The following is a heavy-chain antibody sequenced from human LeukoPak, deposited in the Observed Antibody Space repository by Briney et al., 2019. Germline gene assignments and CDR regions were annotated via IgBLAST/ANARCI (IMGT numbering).Heavy chain of an antibody. CDR3: ARDRDGDAYFDY. Sequence: GGSLRLSCAASGFTFNTYVMSWVRQTPGKGLQWVSSIKSGGSTYYADSVKGRFTISRDNSKNTLYLQMNSLRAEDTAVYYCARDRDGDAYFDYWGQGTLVTVSS. D-gene: IGHD7-27*01. CDR2: IKSGGST. V-gene: IGHV3-23*01. CDR1: GFTFNTYV. J-gene: IGHJ4*02.